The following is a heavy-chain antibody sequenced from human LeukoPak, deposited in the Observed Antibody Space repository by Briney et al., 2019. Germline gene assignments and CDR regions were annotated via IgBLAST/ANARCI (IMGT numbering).Heavy chain of an antibody. CDR2: IYYSGST. D-gene: IGHD6-19*01. J-gene: IGHJ4*02. Sequence: PSETLSLTCTVSGGSISSSSYYWGWIRQPPGKGLEWIGSIYYSGSTYYNPSLKSRVTISVDTSKNQFSLKLSSVTAADTAVYYCARERRPTVNSIAVAGTAPDYWGQGTLVTVSS. V-gene: IGHV4-39*07. CDR3: ARERRPTVNSIAVAGTAPDY. CDR1: GGSISSSSYY.